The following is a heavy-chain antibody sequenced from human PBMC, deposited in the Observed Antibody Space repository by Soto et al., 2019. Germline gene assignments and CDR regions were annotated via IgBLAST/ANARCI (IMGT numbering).Heavy chain of an antibody. V-gene: IGHV3-74*01. J-gene: IGHJ6*02. Sequence: QLVESGGGLVQPGGSLRLACAGSGFRVSDYWMHWVRQAPGKGLVWVSRVSNEGSKEYADFVKGRFTLSKDNAKNTLYLEMDSLSVEDTALYYCTATPRNGMGVWGQGTKVTVAS. CDR2: VSNEGSK. CDR1: GFRVSDYW. CDR3: TATPRNGMGV.